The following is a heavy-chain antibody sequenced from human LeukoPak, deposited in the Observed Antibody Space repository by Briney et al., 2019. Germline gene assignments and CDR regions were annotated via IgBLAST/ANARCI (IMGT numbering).Heavy chain of an antibody. Sequence: GGSLRLSCAASGFTFSSYGMHWVRQAPGKGLEWVAVISYDGSNKYYADSVKGRFTISRDNSKNTLYLQMNSLRAEDTAVYYCAKGRSQPGYYMDVWGKGTTVTVSS. J-gene: IGHJ6*03. CDR1: GFTFSSYG. CDR2: ISYDGSNK. D-gene: IGHD3-10*01. V-gene: IGHV3-30*18. CDR3: AKGRSQPGYYMDV.